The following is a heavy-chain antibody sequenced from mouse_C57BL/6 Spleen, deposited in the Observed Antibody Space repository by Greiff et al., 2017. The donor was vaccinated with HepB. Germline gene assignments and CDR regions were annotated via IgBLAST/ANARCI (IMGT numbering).Heavy chain of an antibody. CDR2: IRPNSGST. CDR1: GYTFTSYW. V-gene: IGHV1-64*01. Sequence: VQLQQSGAELVKPGASVKLSCKASGYTFTSYWMHWVKQRPGQGLEWIGMIRPNSGSTNYNEKFKSKATLTVDKSSSTAYMQLSSLTSEDSAVYYCAREGGSYDVETYWGQGTLVTVSA. D-gene: IGHD2-12*01. CDR3: AREGGSYDVETY. J-gene: IGHJ3*01.